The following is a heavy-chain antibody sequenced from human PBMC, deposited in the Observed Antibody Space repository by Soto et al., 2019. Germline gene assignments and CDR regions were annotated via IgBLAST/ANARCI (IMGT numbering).Heavy chain of an antibody. CDR2: ISVSNGYT. CDR1: GYPFTTYG. D-gene: IGHD3-10*01. Sequence: ASVKVSCKASGYPFTTYGINWVRQAPGQGLEWMGWISVSNGYTNYAQNLQGRVTMTADTSTNVAYMELRSLRSDDTAVYYCARIVQKDGGLLSNYYYGVDVWGQGTTVTVSS. CDR3: ARIVQKDGGLLSNYYYGVDV. J-gene: IGHJ6*02. V-gene: IGHV1-18*01.